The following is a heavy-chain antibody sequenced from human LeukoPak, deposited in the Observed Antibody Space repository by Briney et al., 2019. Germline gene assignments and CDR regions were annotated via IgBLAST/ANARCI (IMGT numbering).Heavy chain of an antibody. CDR2: INRDGSEE. CDR3: ARLITIFYGMDV. V-gene: IGHV3-7*03. J-gene: IGHJ6*02. Sequence: GGSLRLSCAASGYIFTRDWMSWVRQVPGKGLEWVANINRDGSEEYYVDFVKGRFSISRDNAKDSLYLQMNSLRAEDTAVYYCARLITIFYGMDVWGQGTTVTVSS. D-gene: IGHD3-3*01. CDR1: GYIFTRDW.